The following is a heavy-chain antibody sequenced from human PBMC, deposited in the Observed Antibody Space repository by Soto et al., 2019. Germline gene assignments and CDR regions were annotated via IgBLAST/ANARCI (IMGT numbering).Heavy chain of an antibody. CDR3: ASGGSTVTREFDY. D-gene: IGHD4-17*01. Sequence: EVHLVESGGDLVQPGGSLRLSCAASGFTFSNYWMHWVRQAPGKGLEWVSHIKEDGTTTNYADFAKGRITISRDNARNTVDPQINRLRVEDTACYYCASGGSTVTREFDYWGQGTLVSVSS. J-gene: IGHJ4*02. CDR2: IKEDGTTT. CDR1: GFTFSNYW. V-gene: IGHV3-74*01.